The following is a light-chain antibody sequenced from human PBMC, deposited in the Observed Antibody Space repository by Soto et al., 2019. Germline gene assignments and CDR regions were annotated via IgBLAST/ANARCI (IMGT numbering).Light chain of an antibody. Sequence: DIQMTQSPSSLSASVGDRVTITCRASQSVSNYFNWYQQIPGKAPKLLIYAASSLQSGVSSRFSGSGSGTDFTLTISSLQPEDFTTYFCQQTYSAPWTFGQGTKVEIK. J-gene: IGKJ1*01. CDR2: AAS. CDR3: QQTYSAPWT. V-gene: IGKV1-39*01. CDR1: QSVSNY.